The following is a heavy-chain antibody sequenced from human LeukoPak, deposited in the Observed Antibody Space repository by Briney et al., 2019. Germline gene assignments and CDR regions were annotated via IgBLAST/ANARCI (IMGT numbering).Heavy chain of an antibody. V-gene: IGHV4-59*01. Sequence: PSETLSLTRTVSGGSISSYYWSWIRQPPGRGLEWIGYIYYNGGTNYNPSLKSRVTISVDTSKNQFSLRLSSVTAADTAVYFCARIAVSGYSSSWYDYWSQGTPVTVSS. J-gene: IGHJ4*02. CDR2: IYYNGGT. D-gene: IGHD6-13*01. CDR1: GGSISSYY. CDR3: ARIAVSGYSSSWYDY.